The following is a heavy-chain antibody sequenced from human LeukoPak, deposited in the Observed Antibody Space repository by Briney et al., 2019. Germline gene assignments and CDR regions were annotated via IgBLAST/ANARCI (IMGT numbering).Heavy chain of an antibody. CDR2: IIPIFGTA. D-gene: IGHD2-2*01. Sequence: ASVKVSCKSSRGTFSSYAISWVRHAPRQGLEWMGGIIPIFGTANYAQKFQGRVTITTDESTSTAYMELSSLRSEDTAVYYCAARYCSSTSCYFVSSWGQGTLVTVSS. CDR3: AARYCSSTSCYFVSS. V-gene: IGHV1-69*05. J-gene: IGHJ4*02. CDR1: RGTFSSYA.